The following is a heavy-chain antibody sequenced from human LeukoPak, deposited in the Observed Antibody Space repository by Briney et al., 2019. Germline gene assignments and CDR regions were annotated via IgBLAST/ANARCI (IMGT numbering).Heavy chain of an antibody. J-gene: IGHJ4*02. CDR3: ARDAGTFDWSGGYFDC. D-gene: IGHD3-9*01. CDR2: IKRDGSET. V-gene: IGHV3-7*04. Sequence: PGGSLRLSCAASGFTFSSYGMHWVRQAPGKGLEWVANIKRDGSETHYVDSVKGRFTISRDNAKNSLYLQMNSLRAEDTALYYCARDAGTFDWSGGYFDCWGQGTLVTVSS. CDR1: GFTFSSYG.